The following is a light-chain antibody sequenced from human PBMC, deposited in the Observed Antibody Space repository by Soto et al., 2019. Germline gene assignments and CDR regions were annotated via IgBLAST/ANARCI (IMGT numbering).Light chain of an antibody. CDR1: SSNIGAGYD. Sequence: QSVLTQPPSVSGAPGQRVTISCTWSSSNIGAGYDVHWYQQLPGTAPKLLIYGNSNRPSGVPDRFSGSKSGTSASLAITGIQAEDEADYYCQSYDSSLSAVVFGGGTKVTVL. J-gene: IGLJ2*01. CDR3: QSYDSSLSAVV. CDR2: GNS. V-gene: IGLV1-40*01.